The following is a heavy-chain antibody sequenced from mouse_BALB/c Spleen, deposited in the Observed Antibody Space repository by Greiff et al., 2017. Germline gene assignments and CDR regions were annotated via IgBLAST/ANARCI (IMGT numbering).Heavy chain of an antibody. J-gene: IGHJ2*01. D-gene: IGHD1-1*01. Sequence: QVQLQQSGAELAKPGASVKMSCKASGYTFTSYWMHWVKQRPGQGLEWIGYINPSTGYTEYNQKFKDKATLTADKSSSTAYMQLSSLTSEDSAVYYCARRGITTNYFDYWGQGTTLTVSS. CDR1: GYTFTSYW. V-gene: IGHV1-7*01. CDR3: ARRGITTNYFDY. CDR2: INPSTGYT.